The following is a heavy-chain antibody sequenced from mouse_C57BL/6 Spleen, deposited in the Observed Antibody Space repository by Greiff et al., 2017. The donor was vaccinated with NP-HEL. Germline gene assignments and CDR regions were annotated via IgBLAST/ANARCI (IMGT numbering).Heavy chain of an antibody. D-gene: IGHD1-1*01. CDR1: GFTFTRYS. J-gene: IGHJ2*01. CDR2: ISRGGDYI. Sequence: EVQLVESGAGLVKPGGSLKLSCAASGFTFTRYSLSWVRQTPEPRLAWVAYISRGGDYIYYADTVKGRFTISRDKSRNTLYLQMSSLKSEDTAMYYCTREGDGSPYFDYWGQGTTLTVSS. CDR3: TREGDGSPYFDY. V-gene: IGHV5-9-1*02.